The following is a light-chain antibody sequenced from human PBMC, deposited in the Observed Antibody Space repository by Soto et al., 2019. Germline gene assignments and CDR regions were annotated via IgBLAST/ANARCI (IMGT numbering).Light chain of an antibody. Sequence: DIQLTQSPSFLSASVGDRVTITCRASQGINIFLAWFQQKPGKAPNLLISAASTLQSGVPSRFSGSGSETEFTLTISGLHAEDSATYYCQQYTNFPLTSGGGTKVNIK. CDR3: QQYTNFPLT. V-gene: IGKV1-9*01. CDR1: QGINIF. CDR2: AAS. J-gene: IGKJ4*01.